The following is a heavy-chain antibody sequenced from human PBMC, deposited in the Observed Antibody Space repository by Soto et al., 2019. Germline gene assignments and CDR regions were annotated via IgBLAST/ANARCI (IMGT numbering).Heavy chain of an antibody. CDR3: ASDSYDFWSGYPGYYFDY. CDR2: IWYDGSNK. D-gene: IGHD3-3*01. Sequence: HPGGSLRLSCAASGFTFSSYGMHWVRQAPGKGLEWVAVIWYDGSNKYYADSVKGRFTISRDNSKDTLYLQMNSLRAEDTAVYYCASDSYDFWSGYPGYYFDYWGQGTLVTVPQ. J-gene: IGHJ4*02. V-gene: IGHV3-33*01. CDR1: GFTFSSYG.